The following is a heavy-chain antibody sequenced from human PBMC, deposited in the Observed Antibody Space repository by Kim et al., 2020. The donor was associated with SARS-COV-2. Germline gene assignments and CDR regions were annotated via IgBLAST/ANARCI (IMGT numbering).Heavy chain of an antibody. CDR1: GGSISSSSYY. J-gene: IGHJ4*02. CDR3: ARDAAKQWLVDY. V-gene: IGHV4-39*07. CDR2: IYYSGST. D-gene: IGHD6-19*01. Sequence: TETLSLTCTVSGGSISSSSYYWGWISQPPGKGLEWIGSIYYSGSTYYNPSLKSRVTISVDTSKNQFSLKLSSVTAADTAVYYCARDAAKQWLVDYWGQGTPITVST.